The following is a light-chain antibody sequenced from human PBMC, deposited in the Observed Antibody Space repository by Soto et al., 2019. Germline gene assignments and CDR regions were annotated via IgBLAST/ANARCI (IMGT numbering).Light chain of an antibody. J-gene: IGKJ3*01. CDR1: QGINSW. CDR3: QQASSFPFT. CDR2: AAS. V-gene: IGKV1-12*01. Sequence: DIQMTQSPSSVSASVGDRVTITCRASQGINSWLAWYHQAPGKAPKLLIYAASTLQSGVPSRFSGSGSGTDFTLTISSLQPEDFATYYCQQASSFPFTFGPGTKVDIE.